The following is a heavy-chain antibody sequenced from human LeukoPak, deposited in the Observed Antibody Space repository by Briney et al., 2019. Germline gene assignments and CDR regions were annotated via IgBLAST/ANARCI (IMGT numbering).Heavy chain of an antibody. CDR1: GFTVSSNY. Sequence: GGSLRLSCAASGFTVSSNYMNWVRQAPGKGLEWVSTITGSSRSTYYADSVRGRFTISRDNSKNTLYLQMNSLTAEDTAVYYCAKDTPLTAYSPGWSGNSFDSWGQGTLVTVSS. CDR3: AKDTPLTAYSPGWSGNSFDS. CDR2: ITGSSRST. J-gene: IGHJ4*02. V-gene: IGHV3-23*01. D-gene: IGHD6-19*01.